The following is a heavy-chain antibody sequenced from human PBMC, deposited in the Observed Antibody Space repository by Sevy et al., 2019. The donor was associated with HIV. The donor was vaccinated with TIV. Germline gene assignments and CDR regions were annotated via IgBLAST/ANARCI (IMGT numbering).Heavy chain of an antibody. V-gene: IGHV4-59*01. CDR2: IYRSGST. CDR3: ARVMGLRSGFDY. D-gene: IGHD3-10*02. CDR1: GDSFSNYY. Sequence: SETLSLTCTLSGDSFSNYYWNWVRQSPGKGLGWLGLIYRSGSTNYNPSLRGRITMSVDTAKSQFSLKLTSVTAADTAVYFCARVMGLRSGFDYWGQGIPVTVSS. J-gene: IGHJ4*02.